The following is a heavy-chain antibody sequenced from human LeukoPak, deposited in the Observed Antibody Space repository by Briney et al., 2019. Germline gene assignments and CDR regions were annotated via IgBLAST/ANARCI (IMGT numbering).Heavy chain of an antibody. CDR3: ARDKSVGPQYYDFWSGHYHDY. CDR2: ISYDGSNK. V-gene: IGHV3-30-3*01. CDR1: GFTFSSYA. J-gene: IGHJ4*02. Sequence: PGGSLRLSCAASGFTFSSYAMHWVRQAPGKGLEWVAVISYDGSNKYYADSVKGRFTISRDNSKNTLYLQMNSLRAEDTAVYYCARDKSVGPQYYDFWSGHYHDYWGQGTLVTVSS. D-gene: IGHD3-3*01.